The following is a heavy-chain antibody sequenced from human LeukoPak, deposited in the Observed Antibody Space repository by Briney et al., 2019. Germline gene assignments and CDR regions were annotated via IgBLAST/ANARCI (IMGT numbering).Heavy chain of an antibody. CDR1: GYTFTSYG. D-gene: IGHD5-18*01. CDR3: ARGLWSSHFNY. CDR2: ISAYNGNT. J-gene: IGHJ4*02. Sequence: GASVKVPCKASGYTFTSYGISWVRQAPGQGLEWMGWISAYNGNTNYAQKLQGRVTMTTDTSTSTVYMELTSLRFEDTAVYYCARGLWSSHFNYWGQGTLVTVSS. V-gene: IGHV1-18*01.